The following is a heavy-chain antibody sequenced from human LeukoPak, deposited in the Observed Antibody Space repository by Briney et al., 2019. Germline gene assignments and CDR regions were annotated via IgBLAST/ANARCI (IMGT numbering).Heavy chain of an antibody. Sequence: GGYLRRYCAASGFTFSGSALHWVRQASGKGLEWVGRIRSKANSYATAYAASVKGRFTISRDDSKNTAYLQMNSLKTEDTAVYYCTRHGGYSYDYSDAFDIWGQGTMVTVSS. CDR1: GFTFSGSA. CDR2: IRSKANSYAT. V-gene: IGHV3-73*01. D-gene: IGHD5-18*01. CDR3: TRHGGYSYDYSDAFDI. J-gene: IGHJ3*02.